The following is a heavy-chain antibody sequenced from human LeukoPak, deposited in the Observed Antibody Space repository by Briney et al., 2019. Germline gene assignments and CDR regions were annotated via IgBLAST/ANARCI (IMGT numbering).Heavy chain of an antibody. V-gene: IGHV1-2*02. J-gene: IGHJ6*04. D-gene: IGHD2-2*01. CDR1: GYTFTGYY. Sequence: GASVKVSCKASGYTFTGYYMHWVRQAPGQGLEWMGWINPNSGGTNYAQKFQGRVTMTRDTSINTAYMELSRLRSDDTAVYYCARTYCSSTSCHVGLDVWGKGTTVTVSS. CDR3: ARTYCSSTSCHVGLDV. CDR2: INPNSGGT.